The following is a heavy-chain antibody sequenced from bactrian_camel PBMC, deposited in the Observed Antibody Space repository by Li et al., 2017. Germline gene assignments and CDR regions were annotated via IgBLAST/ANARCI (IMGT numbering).Heavy chain of an antibody. V-gene: IGHV3S40*01. D-gene: IGHD1*01. CDR3: VRGLFSGFDTY. CDR1: TATFSDHD. Sequence: VQLVESGGGSVQAGGSLRLSCAASTATFSDHDMSWVRQAPGKGLDWVSTINSGSATTYYADSVKGRFTISRDIAKNTVYLEMNGLSPDETAVYYCVRGLFSGFDTYWGQGTQVTVS. J-gene: IGHJ4*01. CDR2: INSGSATT.